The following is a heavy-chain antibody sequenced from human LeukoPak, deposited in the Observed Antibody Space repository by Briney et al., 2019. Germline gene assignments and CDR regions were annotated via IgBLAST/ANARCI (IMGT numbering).Heavy chain of an antibody. D-gene: IGHD4-17*01. Sequence: GGSLRLSCAASGFTFSSYGMHWVRQAPGKGLEWVAFIRYDGSNKYYADSVKGRFTISRDNSKNTLYLQMNSLRAEDTAVYYCARAYGDYYYYGMDVWGQGTTVTVSS. J-gene: IGHJ6*02. V-gene: IGHV3-30*02. CDR3: ARAYGDYYYYGMDV. CDR2: IRYDGSNK. CDR1: GFTFSSYG.